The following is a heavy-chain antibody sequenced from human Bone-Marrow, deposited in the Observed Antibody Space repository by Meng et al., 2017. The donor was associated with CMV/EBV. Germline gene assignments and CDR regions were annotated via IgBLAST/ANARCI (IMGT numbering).Heavy chain of an antibody. D-gene: IGHD6-13*01. Sequence: GESLKISCAASGFTFSSYAMSWVRQAPGKGLEWVSVIYSGGSSTYYADSVKGRFTISRDNSKNTLYLQMNSLRAEDTAVYYCAKGASSCHQEPPCGGGFAYWGQGHRVTCAS. CDR3: AKGASSCHQEPPCGGGFAY. CDR2: IYSGGSST. V-gene: IGHV3-23*03. J-gene: IGHJ4*02. CDR1: GFTFSSYA.